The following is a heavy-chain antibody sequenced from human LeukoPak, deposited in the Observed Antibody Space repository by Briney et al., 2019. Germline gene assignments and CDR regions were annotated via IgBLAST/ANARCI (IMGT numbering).Heavy chain of an antibody. Sequence: MSSETLSLTCTVSGGSISSGGYYWSWIRQPPGKGLEWIGYVYHSGSTYYNPSLKSRVTISVDRSKNQFSLKLSSVTAADTAVYYCARDPPAVAGTDYWGQGTLVTVSS. D-gene: IGHD6-19*01. J-gene: IGHJ4*02. CDR3: ARDPPAVAGTDY. CDR1: GGSISSGGYY. CDR2: VYHSGST. V-gene: IGHV4-30-2*01.